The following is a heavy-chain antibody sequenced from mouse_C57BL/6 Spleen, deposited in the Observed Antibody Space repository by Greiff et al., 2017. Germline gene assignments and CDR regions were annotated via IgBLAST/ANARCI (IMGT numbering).Heavy chain of an antibody. CDR3: ASLYRNYSDD. Sequence: EVKLMESGGGLVKPGGSLKLSCAASGFTFSDYGMHWVRQAPEKGLEWVAYISSGSSTIYYADTVKGRFTITKDNAKNTLFLQMTSLRSEDTAMYSCASLYRNYSDDWGQGTTLTVSS. D-gene: IGHD2-3*01. J-gene: IGHJ2*01. V-gene: IGHV5-17*01. CDR1: GFTFSDYG. CDR2: ISSGSSTI.